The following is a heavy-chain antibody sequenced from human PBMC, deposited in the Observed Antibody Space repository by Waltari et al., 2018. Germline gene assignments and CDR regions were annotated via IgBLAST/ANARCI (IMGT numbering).Heavy chain of an antibody. J-gene: IGHJ5*02. V-gene: IGHV4-39*01. CDR3: ARGVVPAAREVGWFDP. D-gene: IGHD2-2*01. Sequence: QLQLQESGPGLVKPSETLSLPCTVSGGSISSSTYYWGWIRQPPGKGLEWIGSIYYSGSTYDNPSLKSRVTISVDTSKNQFSLKLSSVTAADTAVYYCARGVVPAAREVGWFDPWGQGTLVTVSS. CDR2: IYYSGST. CDR1: GGSISSSTYY.